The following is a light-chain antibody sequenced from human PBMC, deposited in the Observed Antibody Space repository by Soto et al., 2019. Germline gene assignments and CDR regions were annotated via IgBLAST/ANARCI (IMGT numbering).Light chain of an antibody. V-gene: IGLV2-14*01. CDR3: SSYTTRDTWV. CDR2: EVT. Sequence: QSALTQPASVSGSPGQSITISCTGTSSDIGAYNHVSWYQQYPGKAPTLMIYEVTNRPSGVSSRFSGSKSGNTASLTISGLQAEDEGDYYCSSYTTRDTWVFGGGTKLTVL. CDR1: SSDIGAYNH. J-gene: IGLJ3*02.